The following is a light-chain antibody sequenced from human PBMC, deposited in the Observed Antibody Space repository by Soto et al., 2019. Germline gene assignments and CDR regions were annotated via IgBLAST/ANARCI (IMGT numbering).Light chain of an antibody. CDR3: QQSYSTLT. CDR2: AAS. V-gene: IGKV1-39*01. Sequence: DIQMTQSPSSLSASVGDRVTITCRASQSISSYLNWYQQKPGKAPKLLIYAASSLQSGVLSSFSGSGSRTDFTLTISSLQPEDFATYYCQQSYSTLTFGPGTKVDIK. J-gene: IGKJ3*01. CDR1: QSISSY.